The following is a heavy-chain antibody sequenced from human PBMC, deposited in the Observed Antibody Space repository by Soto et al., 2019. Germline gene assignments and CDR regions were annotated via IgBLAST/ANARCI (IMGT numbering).Heavy chain of an antibody. V-gene: IGHV3-74*01. Sequence: GGSLRLSCAASGFTFSSYCMHWVRQAPGEGLVWVSRISSDGSSTTYADSVKGRFTISRDNAKNTLYLQMNSLRAEDTAVYYCARGLYSNYYFDHWGQGTLVTVSS. J-gene: IGHJ4*02. D-gene: IGHD4-4*01. CDR1: GFTFSSYC. CDR3: ARGLYSNYYFDH. CDR2: ISSDGSST.